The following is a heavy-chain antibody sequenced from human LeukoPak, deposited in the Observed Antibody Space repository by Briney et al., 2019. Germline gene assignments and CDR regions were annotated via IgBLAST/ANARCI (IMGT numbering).Heavy chain of an antibody. CDR1: GYTFTGYY. CDR3: ARVAHYYDSSGYYC. CDR2: INPNSGGT. Sequence: GASVKVSCKASGYTFTGYYMHWVRQAPGQGLEWMGWINPNSGGTNYAQKFQGRVTMTRDTSISTAYMELSRLRSDDTAVYYCARVAHYYDSSGYYCWGQGTLVTVSS. J-gene: IGHJ4*02. D-gene: IGHD3-22*01. V-gene: IGHV1-2*02.